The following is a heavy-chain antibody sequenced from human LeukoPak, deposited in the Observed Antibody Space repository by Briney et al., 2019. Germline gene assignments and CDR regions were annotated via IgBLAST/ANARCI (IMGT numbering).Heavy chain of an antibody. Sequence: PGGSLRLSCAASGFTFRSYWMSWVRQAPGKGLEWVANIKQDGSEKYYVDSVKGRFTISRDNAKNSLYLQMNSLRAEDTAVYYCARDQENSSGWYDHTEYPAYWGQGTLVTVSS. J-gene: IGHJ4*02. CDR1: GFTFRSYW. CDR2: IKQDGSEK. CDR3: ARDQENSSGWYDHTEYPAY. D-gene: IGHD6-19*01. V-gene: IGHV3-7*01.